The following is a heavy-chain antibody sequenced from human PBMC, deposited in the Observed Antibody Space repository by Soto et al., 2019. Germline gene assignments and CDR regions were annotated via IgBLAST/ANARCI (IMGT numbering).Heavy chain of an antibody. V-gene: IGHV4-59*08. J-gene: IGHJ3*01. CDR2: ILYNGGT. D-gene: IGHD3-10*01. Sequence: SETLSLTCAVSDGSISNSYWSWIRQPPGKGLEWIGYILYNGGTNYNPTLKSRVTISVDTSKNQFSLKLSSVTAADTAVYYCARHCYNSGSPRRAFDLWGQGTMVTVSS. CDR3: ARHCYNSGSPRRAFDL. CDR1: DGSISNSY.